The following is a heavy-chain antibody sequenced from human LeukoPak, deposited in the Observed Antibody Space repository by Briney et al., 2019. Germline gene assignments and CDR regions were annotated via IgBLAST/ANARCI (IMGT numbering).Heavy chain of an antibody. J-gene: IGHJ4*02. Sequence: PGESLRLSCAASGFTFSSYGMNWVREAPGKGLEGVSYIGTSSSTIYYADSVKVRFTTSRDNAKNSLYLQINSLRDEDTAVYYCARHDYGGNSGDYWGQGTLVTVSS. CDR1: GFTFSSYG. D-gene: IGHD4-23*01. V-gene: IGHV3-48*02. CDR3: ARHDYGGNSGDY. CDR2: IGTSSSTI.